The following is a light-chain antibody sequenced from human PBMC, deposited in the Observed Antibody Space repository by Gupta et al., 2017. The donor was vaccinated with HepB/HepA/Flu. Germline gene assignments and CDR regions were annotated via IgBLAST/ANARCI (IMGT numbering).Light chain of an antibody. J-gene: IGLJ2*01. CDR1: NSNIGAGFD. CDR2: DNN. Sequence: QSVLTQPPSVSGAPGQRVTISCTGNNSNIGAGFDVHWYQQLPATAPKILIFDNNNRPSGIADRFSGSNSGTSASPAITGLQAEDEGDYYCQSYDSSLSGSRVFGGGTKLTVL. V-gene: IGLV1-40*01. CDR3: QSYDSSLSGSRV.